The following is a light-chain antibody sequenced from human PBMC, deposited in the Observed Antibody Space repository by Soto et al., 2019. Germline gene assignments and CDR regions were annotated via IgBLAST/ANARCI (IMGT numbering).Light chain of an antibody. CDR3: AAWDDSLSGVV. Sequence: QSVLTQPPSASGTPGQRVTISCSGSSSNIGGNYVYWYQQLPGTAPKLLIYRNNQRPSGVPDRFSGSKSGTSASLAISGLRSKDEADYYCAAWDDSLSGVVFGGGTKLTVL. CDR2: RNN. V-gene: IGLV1-47*01. CDR1: SSNIGGNY. J-gene: IGLJ2*01.